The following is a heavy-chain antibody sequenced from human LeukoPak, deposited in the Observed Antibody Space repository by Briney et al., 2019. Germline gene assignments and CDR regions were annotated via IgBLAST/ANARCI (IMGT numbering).Heavy chain of an antibody. V-gene: IGHV4-30-4*08. CDR2: IYYSGST. Sequence: ASETLSLTCAVYGGSFSGYYWSWIRQPPGKGLEWIGYIYYSGSTYYSPSLKSRLTISVDTSKNQFSLRLSSVTAADTAVYYCARAKGDYFDYWGQGTLVTVSS. D-gene: IGHD3-16*01. CDR1: GGSFSGYY. J-gene: IGHJ4*02. CDR3: ARAKGDYFDY.